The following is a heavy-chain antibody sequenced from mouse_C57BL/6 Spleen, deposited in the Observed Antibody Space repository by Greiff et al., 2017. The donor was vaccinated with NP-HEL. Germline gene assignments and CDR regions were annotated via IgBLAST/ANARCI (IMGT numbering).Heavy chain of an antibody. Sequence: VQLQQSDAELVKPGASVKISCKVSGYTFTDHTIHWMKQRPEQGLEWIGYIYPRDGDTNYNEKFKSKATLTGDTSSSTAYMQRSSLTSEDSAVYYCARRYYYGSSWYFDVWGTGTTVTVSS. J-gene: IGHJ1*03. CDR2: IYPRDGDT. CDR3: ARRYYYGSSWYFDV. V-gene: IGHV1-78*01. D-gene: IGHD1-1*01. CDR1: GYTFTDHT.